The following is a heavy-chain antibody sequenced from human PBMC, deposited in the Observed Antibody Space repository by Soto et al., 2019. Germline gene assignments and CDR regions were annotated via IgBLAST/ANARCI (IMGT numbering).Heavy chain of an antibody. V-gene: IGHV4-31*03. CDR2: IYYSGST. D-gene: IGHD3-10*01. CDR1: GGSISSGGYY. J-gene: IGHJ5*02. CDR3: ARGKPHNNLRGVIVGAWFDP. Sequence: PSETLSLTCTVSGGSISSGGYYWSWIRQHPGKGLEWIGYIYYSGSTYYNPSLKSRVTISVDTSTNQFSLKLSSVPAADTAVYYCARGKPHNNLRGVIVGAWFDPWGQGTLVTVSS.